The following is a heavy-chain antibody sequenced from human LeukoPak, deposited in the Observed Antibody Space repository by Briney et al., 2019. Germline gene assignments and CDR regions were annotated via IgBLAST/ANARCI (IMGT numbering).Heavy chain of an antibody. J-gene: IGHJ3*02. V-gene: IGHV3-21*01. Sequence: GGSLRLSCAASGFTFSSYSMNWVRQAPGKRLEWVSYISTSGSYIYYSDSVKGRFTMSRDNAKNSLYLQMNGLSAEDTAVYYCARDARGHHAFDIGGQGTMVTVSS. CDR1: GFTFSSYS. D-gene: IGHD3-16*01. CDR3: ARDARGHHAFDI. CDR2: ISTSGSYI.